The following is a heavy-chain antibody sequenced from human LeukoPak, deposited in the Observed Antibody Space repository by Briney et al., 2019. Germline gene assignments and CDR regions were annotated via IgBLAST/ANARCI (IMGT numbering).Heavy chain of an antibody. J-gene: IGHJ4*02. CDR1: GFTFSSYG. D-gene: IGHD3-9*01. V-gene: IGHV3-23*01. Sequence: GGSLRLSCAASGFTFSSYGMSWVRQAPGKGLEWVSAISGSGGSTYYADSVKGRFTISRDNSKNTLYLQMNSLRAEDTAVYYCAKLPLRDILTGYPPYYFDYWGQGTLVTVSS. CDR2: ISGSGGST. CDR3: AKLPLRDILTGYPPYYFDY.